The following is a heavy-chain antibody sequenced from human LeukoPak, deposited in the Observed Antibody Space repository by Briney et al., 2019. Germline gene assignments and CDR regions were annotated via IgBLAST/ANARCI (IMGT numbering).Heavy chain of an antibody. CDR2: ISNDGSRK. V-gene: IGHV3-30*03. Sequence: GRSLRLSCAPSGFTFSRHGMHWVRQAPGKGLEWVAIISNDGSRKYCAHSVEGRFTISRGNSKNTLYLQMDSLRAEDTAVYYCARDRAWNYFDYWGQGTLVTVSS. CDR1: GFTFSRHG. D-gene: IGHD3-3*01. CDR3: ARDRAWNYFDY. J-gene: IGHJ4*02.